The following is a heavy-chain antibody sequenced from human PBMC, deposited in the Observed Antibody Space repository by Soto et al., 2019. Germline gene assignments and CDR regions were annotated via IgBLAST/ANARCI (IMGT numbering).Heavy chain of an antibody. J-gene: IGHJ3*02. CDR1: GFTFSSYG. CDR3: AKGHSSGYYSAFDI. Sequence: GGSLRLSCAASGFTFSSYGMHWVRQAPGKGLEWVAVISYDGSNKYYADSVKGRFTISRDNSKNTLYLQMNSLRAEDTAVYYCAKGHSSGYYSAFDIWGQGTMVTVSS. CDR2: ISYDGSNK. D-gene: IGHD3-22*01. V-gene: IGHV3-30*18.